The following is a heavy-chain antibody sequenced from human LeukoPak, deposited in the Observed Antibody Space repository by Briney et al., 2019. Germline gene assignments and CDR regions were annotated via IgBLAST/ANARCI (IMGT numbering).Heavy chain of an antibody. D-gene: IGHD1-20*01. J-gene: IGHJ4*02. CDR3: ARGGITGTPKGDY. Sequence: ASVKVSCKASGYTFTSYDINWVRQATGQGLEWMGWMNPNSGNTGYAQKFQGRVTMTRDTSISTAYMELSRLRSDDTAVYYCARGGITGTPKGDYWGQGTLVTVSS. CDR1: GYTFTSYD. CDR2: MNPNSGNT. V-gene: IGHV1-8*01.